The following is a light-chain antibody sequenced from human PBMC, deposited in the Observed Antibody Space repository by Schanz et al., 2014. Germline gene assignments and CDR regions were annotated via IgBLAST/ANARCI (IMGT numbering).Light chain of an antibody. CDR2: DAS. CDR1: QGVSSN. J-gene: IGKJ2*01. V-gene: IGKV3D-15*01. Sequence: ETLMTQSPATLSVSPGERATLSCRASQGVSSNLAWYQQKPGQAPRLLIYDASNRANGIPARFSGSGSGTDFTLNISSLQPEDFAVYYCQQYDYWPYTLGQGTKLEIK. CDR3: QQYDYWPYT.